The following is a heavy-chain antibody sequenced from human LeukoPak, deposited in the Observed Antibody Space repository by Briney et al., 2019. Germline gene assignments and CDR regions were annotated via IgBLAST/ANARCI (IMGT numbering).Heavy chain of an antibody. CDR2: IYPSGNT. J-gene: IGHJ4*02. CDR3: ARDGVVTMELDY. Sequence: SQTLSLTCTVSGDSISNSRHYWSCIRQPAGKGLEWIGRIYPSGNTNYNPSLKSRVTISLDTSKNQFSLILRSVTATDTAMYYCARDGVVTMELDYWGQGTLVTVSS. V-gene: IGHV4-61*02. D-gene: IGHD4/OR15-4a*01. CDR1: GDSISNSRHY.